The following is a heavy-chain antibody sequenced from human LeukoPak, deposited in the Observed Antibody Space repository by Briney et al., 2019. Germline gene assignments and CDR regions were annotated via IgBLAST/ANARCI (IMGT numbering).Heavy chain of an antibody. Sequence: ASVKVSCKASGYSFTSHYMHWVRQAPGQGLEWMGLINPSGSSTLYAQKFQGRVTMTRDMSTTTDYMELSSLRSEDTAVYYCARDNSVGDIAWWFDPWGQGTLVAVSS. CDR3: ARDNSVGDIAWWFDP. CDR1: GYSFTSHY. D-gene: IGHD3-16*02. V-gene: IGHV1-46*01. CDR2: INPSGSST. J-gene: IGHJ5*02.